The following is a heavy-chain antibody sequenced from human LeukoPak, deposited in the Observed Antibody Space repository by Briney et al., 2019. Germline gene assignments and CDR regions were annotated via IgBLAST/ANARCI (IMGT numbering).Heavy chain of an antibody. CDR3: ASLSGGYGSGSYYFDY. D-gene: IGHD3-10*01. V-gene: IGHV4-61*02. Sequence: SETLSLTCTVSGGSISSGSYYWSWIRQPAGKGLEWIGRIYTSGSTNYNPSLKSRVTISVDTSKNQFSLKLSSVTAADTAVYYCASLSGGYGSGSYYFDYWGQGTLVTVSS. J-gene: IGHJ4*02. CDR1: GGSISSGSYY. CDR2: IYTSGST.